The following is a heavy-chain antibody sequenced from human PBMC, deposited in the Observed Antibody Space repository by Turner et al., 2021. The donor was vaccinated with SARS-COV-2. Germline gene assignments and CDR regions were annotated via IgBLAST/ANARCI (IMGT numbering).Heavy chain of an antibody. Sequence: EVELVESGGGLVQPGGSLRLSCTASGLTLGTSWMHWVRQAPGKGLVWVSRFNSNGNYISYADSVRGRFTISRDSAKNTLFLQMNSLRAEDTAVYYCARGHCTGGRCDYYYGMDVWGQGTTVTVSS. CDR1: GLTLGTSW. V-gene: IGHV3-74*01. J-gene: IGHJ6*02. D-gene: IGHD2-15*01. CDR3: ARGHCTGGRCDYYYGMDV. CDR2: FNSNGNYI.